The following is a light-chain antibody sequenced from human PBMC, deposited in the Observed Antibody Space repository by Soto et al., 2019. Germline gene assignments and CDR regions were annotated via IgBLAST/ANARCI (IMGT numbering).Light chain of an antibody. Sequence: QSALTQPASVSGSPGQSTTISCTGTSSDVGAYNFVSWHQQHPAKAPKLIIYNVYDRPSGISYRFSGSKSGNTASLTISGRQGEDEADYYCSSYTISRTYVFGTGTKVTVL. V-gene: IGLV2-14*03. CDR2: NVY. CDR3: SSYTISRTYV. CDR1: SSDVGAYNF. J-gene: IGLJ1*01.